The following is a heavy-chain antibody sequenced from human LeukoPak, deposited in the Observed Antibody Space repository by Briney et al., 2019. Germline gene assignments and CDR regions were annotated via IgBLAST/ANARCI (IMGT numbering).Heavy chain of an antibody. J-gene: IGHJ4*02. CDR2: INPNSGGT. CDR3: ARDPPTIVGATRGDY. D-gene: IGHD1-26*01. CDR1: GGTFSSYA. V-gene: IGHV1-2*02. Sequence: GASVQVSCKASGGTFSSYALSWVRPAAGQGLAGVGWINPNSGGTNYAQKFQGRVTMTRDTSISTAYMELSRLRSDDTAVYYCARDPPTIVGATRGDYWGQGTLVTVSS.